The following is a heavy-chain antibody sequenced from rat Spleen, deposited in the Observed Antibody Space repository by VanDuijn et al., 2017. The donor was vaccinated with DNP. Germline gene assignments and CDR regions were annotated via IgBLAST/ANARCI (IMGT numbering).Heavy chain of an antibody. CDR3: AIQLGVFDY. CDR2: INNAGTT. CDR1: GYSITSNFK. V-gene: IGHV3-3*01. D-gene: IGHD5-1*01. J-gene: IGHJ2*01. Sequence: VQLQESGPGLVRPSQSLSLTCSVTGYSITSNFKWTWIRKFPGNELEWMGYINNAGTTNYNPSLKSRFSITRDTSKNQFFLQVASVRNEDTATYYCAIQLGVFDYWGQGVMVIVSS.